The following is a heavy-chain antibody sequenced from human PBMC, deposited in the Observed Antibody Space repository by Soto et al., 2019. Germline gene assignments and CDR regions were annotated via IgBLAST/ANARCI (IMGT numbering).Heavy chain of an antibody. D-gene: IGHD5-18*01. CDR2: ISGSGGST. CDR1: GFTFSSYA. Sequence: EVQLLESGGGLVQPGGSLRLSCAASGFTFSSYAMSWVRQAPGKGLEWVSAISGSGGSTYYADSVKGRFTISRDNSKNTLYLQMNSLRAEDTAVYYCANMPEPGYPYYYYYGMDVWGQGTTVTVSS. V-gene: IGHV3-23*01. J-gene: IGHJ6*02. CDR3: ANMPEPGYPYYYYYGMDV.